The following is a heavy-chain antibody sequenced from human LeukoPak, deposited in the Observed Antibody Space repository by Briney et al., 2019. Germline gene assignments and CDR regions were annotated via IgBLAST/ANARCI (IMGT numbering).Heavy chain of an antibody. CDR1: GGSISSYY. J-gene: IGHJ4*02. V-gene: IGHV4-59*01. CDR3: ARRGRNSSGWQDYL. Sequence: PSETLSLTCTVSGGSISSYYWSWIQQPPGKGLEWIANIYHTGSTNYNPSLSSRVTISIDTAKNQFSLKLTSVTAADTAVYYCARRGRNSSGWQDYLWGQGTLVTVSS. CDR2: IYHTGST. D-gene: IGHD6-25*01.